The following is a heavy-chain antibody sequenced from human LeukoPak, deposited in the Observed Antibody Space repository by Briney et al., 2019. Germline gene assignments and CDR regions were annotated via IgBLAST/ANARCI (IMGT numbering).Heavy chain of an antibody. V-gene: IGHV3-49*04. CDR2: IRSKAYGGTT. Sequence: GESLKISCTTSGFIFVDYARTWVRQAPGKGLEWVGFIRSKAYGGTTEYAASVKGRFTISRDDSKSIAYLQMNSLKTEDTAVYYCKRYYYDDTYDYWGQGTLVTVSS. D-gene: IGHD3-22*01. CDR1: GFIFVDYA. CDR3: KRYYYDDTYDY. J-gene: IGHJ4*02.